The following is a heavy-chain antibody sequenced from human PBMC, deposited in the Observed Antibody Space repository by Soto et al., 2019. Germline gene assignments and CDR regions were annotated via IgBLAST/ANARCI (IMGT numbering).Heavy chain of an antibody. Sequence: GSLRLSCAASGFTFSSYAMSWVRQAPGKGLEWVSAISGSGGSTYYAGSVKGRFTISRDNSKNTLYLQMNSLRAEDTAVYYCAKDAGDSPGVYYYYYYMDVWGKGTTVTVSS. J-gene: IGHJ6*03. CDR3: AKDAGDSPGVYYYYYYMDV. CDR1: GFTFSSYA. V-gene: IGHV3-23*01. CDR2: ISGSGGST. D-gene: IGHD3-16*01.